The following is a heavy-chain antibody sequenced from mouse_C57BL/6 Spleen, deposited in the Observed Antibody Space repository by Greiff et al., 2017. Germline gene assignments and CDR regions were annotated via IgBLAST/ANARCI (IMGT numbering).Heavy chain of an antibody. CDR1: GYSLTSYG. CDR2: IRSGGST. CDR3: ARKGPDWYIDV. V-gene: IGHV2-2*01. J-gene: IGHJ1*03. Sequence: VQLQQSGPGLVQPSQSLSITCTVSGYSLTSYGVHWVRQSPGKGLEWMGAIRSGGSTYYNAAIISRLTISKDNSKSQDYLKMNSLQTDDTAIYYCARKGPDWYIDVWGTGTTVTVSS.